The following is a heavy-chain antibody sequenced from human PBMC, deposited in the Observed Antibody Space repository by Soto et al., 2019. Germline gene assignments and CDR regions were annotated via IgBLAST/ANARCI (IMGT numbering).Heavy chain of an antibody. D-gene: IGHD4-17*01. CDR2: INPSGGGT. J-gene: IGHJ3*02. Sequence: GASVKVSCKASGYTFISYYMHWLRQAPGQGLEWMGIINPSGGGTSYAQKFQGRATMTRGTSTSTVYMELSSLRSEDTAVYYCASNYGHAFDIWGQGTMVTVSS. V-gene: IGHV1-46*01. CDR3: ASNYGHAFDI. CDR1: GYTFISYY.